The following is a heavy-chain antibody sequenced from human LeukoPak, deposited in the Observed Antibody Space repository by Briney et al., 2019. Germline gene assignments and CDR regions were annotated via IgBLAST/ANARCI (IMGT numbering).Heavy chain of an antibody. CDR3: ARDNAPAGVGLDY. CDR2: IYTGGLT. J-gene: IGHJ4*02. Sequence: GGSLRLSCAASGFTVSSNHMTWVRQAPGKGLEWVSEIYTGGLTFYADSVTGRFTISRDNSKNTVYLQMNSLGVEDTARYYCARDNAPAGVGLDYWGQGTLVTVSS. CDR1: GFTVSSNH. D-gene: IGHD2-2*01. V-gene: IGHV3-53*01.